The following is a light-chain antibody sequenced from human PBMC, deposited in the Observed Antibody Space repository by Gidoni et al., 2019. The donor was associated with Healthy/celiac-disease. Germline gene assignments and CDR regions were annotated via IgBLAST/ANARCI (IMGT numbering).Light chain of an antibody. CDR1: QGISSY. CDR2: AAS. V-gene: IGKV1-8*01. J-gene: IGKJ3*01. Sequence: IRITQSPSSFSASTGDRVTITCRASQGISSYLAWYQQKPGKAPKLLIYAASTLQSGVPSRFSGSGSGTDFTLTISCLQSEDFATYYCQQYYSYPHTFGPGTKVDIK. CDR3: QQYYSYPHT.